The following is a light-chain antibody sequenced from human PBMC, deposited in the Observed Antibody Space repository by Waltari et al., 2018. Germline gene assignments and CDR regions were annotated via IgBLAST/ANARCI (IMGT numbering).Light chain of an antibody. CDR2: KIS. J-gene: IGKJ2*01. CDR3: MQGSHWPRT. Sequence: DVVMTQSQLFLPVTLGQRASMTCSSRQSPVHSDGNTDLNLFHQRPGRSPRRLIYKISRRESGGPDRFSGSGSGTDFTLKISRVEAEDVGVYYCMQGSHWPRTFGQGTKLES. CDR1: QSPVHSDGNTD. V-gene: IGKV2-30*02.